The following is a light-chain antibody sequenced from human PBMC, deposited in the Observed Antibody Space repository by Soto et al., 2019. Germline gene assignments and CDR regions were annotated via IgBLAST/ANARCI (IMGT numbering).Light chain of an antibody. CDR1: QSVSRS. CDR3: QLYSRSPRQIT. V-gene: IGKV3-20*01. J-gene: IGKJ5*01. CDR2: DIS. Sequence: EIVLTQSPGTLSLSPGERATLSCRASQSVSRSIAWYQQKPGQAPRLVIFDISNRATGIPDRFSGSGSGTDCTLTISRLEPEDFAVYYCQLYSRSPRQITFGQGTRLEI.